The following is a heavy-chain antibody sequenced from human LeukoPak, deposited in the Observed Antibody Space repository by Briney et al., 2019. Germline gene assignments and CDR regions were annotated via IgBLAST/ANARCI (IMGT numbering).Heavy chain of an antibody. J-gene: IGHJ6*03. Sequence: GRSLRLSCADSGFIFDEYAMHWVRQAPGKGLEWVSGISWNSASIAYADSVKGRFTISRDNAKNLLFLQMTSLRAADTALYYCVKGHCSSSSCFPNYYYYMDVWGTGTTVTVSS. CDR1: GFIFDEYA. CDR2: ISWNSASI. D-gene: IGHD2-15*01. V-gene: IGHV3-9*01. CDR3: VKGHCSSSSCFPNYYYYMDV.